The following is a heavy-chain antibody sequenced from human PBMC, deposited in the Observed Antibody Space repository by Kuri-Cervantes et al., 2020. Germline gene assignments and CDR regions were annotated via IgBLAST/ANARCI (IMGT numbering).Heavy chain of an antibody. V-gene: IGHV3-23*01. CDR1: GFTVSNSA. CDR3: ATDSRRFGY. CDR2: MSGSGTTT. Sequence: GESLKISCAASGFTVSNSAMSWVRQAPGKGREWVSVMSGSGTTTYYAHSVKGRFTISRDNPKNPLYLQMNSLRAEDTAVYYCATDSRRFGYWGQGTLVTVSS. J-gene: IGHJ4*02.